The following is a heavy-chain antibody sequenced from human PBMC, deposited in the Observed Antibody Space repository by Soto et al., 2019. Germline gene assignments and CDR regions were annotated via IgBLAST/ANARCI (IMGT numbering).Heavy chain of an antibody. D-gene: IGHD6-13*01. Sequence: PSETLSLTCIVSGGSISEKYWNWVRQPPGKGLEWIGYIYYSGSTNYNPSLKSRVTISVDTSKNQFSLKLSSVTAADTAVYYCAKDPLHYSSSSPFDPWGQGTLVTVSS. J-gene: IGHJ5*02. V-gene: IGHV4-59*01. CDR2: IYYSGST. CDR3: AKDPLHYSSSSPFDP. CDR1: GGSISEKY.